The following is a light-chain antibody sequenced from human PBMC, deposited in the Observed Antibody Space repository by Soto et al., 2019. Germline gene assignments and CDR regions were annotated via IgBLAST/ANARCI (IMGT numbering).Light chain of an antibody. CDR3: AAWDDSLSGLV. CDR1: SSNIGSNY. J-gene: IGLJ3*02. V-gene: IGLV1-47*01. CDR2: RNN. Sequence: QSVLTQPPSASGTPGQRVTISCSGSSSNIGSNYVYWYQQLPGTAPKLLIYRNNQRPSGVPDRFSGSKSGTSASLAISGLRSEDEADYYCAAWDDSLSGLVFGGGTKGPS.